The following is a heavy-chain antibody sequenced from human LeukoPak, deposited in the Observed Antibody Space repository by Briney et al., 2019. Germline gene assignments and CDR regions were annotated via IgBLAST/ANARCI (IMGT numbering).Heavy chain of an antibody. D-gene: IGHD2-2*01. J-gene: IGHJ4*02. CDR2: INTGGSST. CDR1: GFTFSSYW. V-gene: IGHV3-74*01. Sequence: GGSLRLSCAASGFTFSSYWMHWVRQAPGKGLVWVSLINTGGSSTSYADSVKGRFTISIDNAKNTLYLQMNSLRAEDTAVYYCASGSSTSCYDWGQGTLVTVSS. CDR3: ASGSSTSCYD.